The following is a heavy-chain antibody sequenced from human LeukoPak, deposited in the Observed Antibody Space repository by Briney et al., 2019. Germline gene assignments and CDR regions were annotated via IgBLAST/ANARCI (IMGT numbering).Heavy chain of an antibody. CDR2: IYPCDSDT. Sequence: GESLKISCKGSGYSFTSYWIGWVRQLPGKGLEWMGIIYPCDSDTRYSPSFQGQVTISADKSISTAYLQWSSLKASDTAMYYCARLAYCGGDCYSYYYYGMDVWGQGTTVTVSS. V-gene: IGHV5-51*01. J-gene: IGHJ6*02. D-gene: IGHD2-21*02. CDR1: GYSFTSYW. CDR3: ARLAYCGGDCYSYYYYGMDV.